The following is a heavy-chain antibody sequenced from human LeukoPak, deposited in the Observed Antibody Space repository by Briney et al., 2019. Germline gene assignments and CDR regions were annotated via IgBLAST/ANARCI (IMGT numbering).Heavy chain of an antibody. CDR3: ARGPPRGKYYYMDV. V-gene: IGHV3-13*01. D-gene: IGHD1-1*01. CDR1: GFTFSSYA. J-gene: IGHJ6*03. CDR2: IGTASDT. Sequence: GGSLRPSCAASGFTFSSYAMSWVRQPTGQGLEWVSTIGTASDTYYPGSVEGRFTLSRDNAKNSLYLQMNSLTAGDTAVYYCARGPPRGKYYYMDVWGKGTTVTVSS.